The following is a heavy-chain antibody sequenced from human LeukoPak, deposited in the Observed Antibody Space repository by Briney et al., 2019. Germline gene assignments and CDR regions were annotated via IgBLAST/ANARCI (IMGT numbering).Heavy chain of an antibody. Sequence: GGSLRLSCAASGFTVSSNYMTWVRQAPGKGLEWVSIIYSDDSTYYADSVKGRFTISRDNSKNTLNLQTNSLRAQDTAVYYCASRPRDAAALDYWGQGTLVTVSS. CDR1: GFTVSSNY. CDR3: ASRPRDAAALDY. J-gene: IGHJ4*02. CDR2: IYSDDST. D-gene: IGHD6-13*01. V-gene: IGHV3-53*01.